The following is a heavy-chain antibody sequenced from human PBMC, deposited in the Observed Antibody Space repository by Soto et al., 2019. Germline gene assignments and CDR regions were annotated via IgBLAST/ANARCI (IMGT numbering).Heavy chain of an antibody. CDR1: GFTFSSYY. CDR2: ISSSGGTI. V-gene: IGHV3-48*03. CDR3: SAFVSGVYCSGGSYYGDLIDY. Sequence: GGSLRLSCAASGFTFSSYYLSWVRQAPGKGLEWVSAISSSGGTIYYADSVKGRFTISRDNAKNSLYLQMNSLRAEDTAVYYFSAFVSGVYCSGGSYYGDLIDYWGQGTLVTVSS. J-gene: IGHJ4*02. D-gene: IGHD2-15*01.